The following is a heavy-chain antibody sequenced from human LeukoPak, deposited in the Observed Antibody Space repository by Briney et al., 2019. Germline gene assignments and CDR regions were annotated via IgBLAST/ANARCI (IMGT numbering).Heavy chain of an antibody. CDR2: IYYSGST. Sequence: SETLSLTCTVSGGSISSYYWSWIRQPPGKGLEWIGYIYYSGSTNYNPSLKSRVTISVDTSKNQFSLKLSSVTAADTAVYYCARTDSYYDSSGYWHYYFDNWGQGTLVTVSS. CDR3: ARTDSYYDSSGYWHYYFDN. D-gene: IGHD3-22*01. CDR1: GGSISSYY. J-gene: IGHJ4*02. V-gene: IGHV4-59*01.